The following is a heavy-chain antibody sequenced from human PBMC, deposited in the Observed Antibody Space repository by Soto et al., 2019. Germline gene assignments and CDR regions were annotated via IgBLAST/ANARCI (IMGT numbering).Heavy chain of an antibody. D-gene: IGHD5-12*01. V-gene: IGHV1-46*01. CDR1: GYTFTSYY. CDR2: INPSGGST. Sequence: ASVKVSCKASGYTFTSYYMHWVRQAPGQGLEWMGTINPSGGSTSYAQKFQGRVTMTRDTSTSTVYMELSSLRSEDTAVYYCATLACGYDSLDVFDIWGQGTMVTVSS. J-gene: IGHJ3*02. CDR3: ATLACGYDSLDVFDI.